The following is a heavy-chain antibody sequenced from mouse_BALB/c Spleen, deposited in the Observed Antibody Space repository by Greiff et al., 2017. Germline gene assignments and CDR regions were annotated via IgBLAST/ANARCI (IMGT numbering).Heavy chain of an antibody. CDR1: GYTFTSYW. CDR2: IDPSDSYT. V-gene: IGHV1-69*02. CDR3: ARWRDLYAMDY. J-gene: IGHJ4*01. Sequence: QVQLQQPGAELVKPGASVKMSCKASGYTFTSYWMHWVKQRPGQGLEWIGVIDPSDSYTSYNQKFKGKATLTVDESSSTAYMQLSSLTSEDSAVYYCARWRDLYAMDYWGQGTSVTVSS. D-gene: IGHD3-3*01.